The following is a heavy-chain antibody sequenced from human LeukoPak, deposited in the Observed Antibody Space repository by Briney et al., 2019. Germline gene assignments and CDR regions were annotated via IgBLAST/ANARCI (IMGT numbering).Heavy chain of an antibody. D-gene: IGHD3-10*01. J-gene: IGHJ4*02. CDR3: ARFGELFPDKGFDY. Sequence: PGGSLRLSCAASGFTFDDYAMHWVRQAPGKGLEWVSGISWNSGSIGYADSVKGRFTISRDNAKNSLYLQMNSLRAEDTALYYCARFGELFPDKGFDYWGQGTLVTVSS. V-gene: IGHV3-9*01. CDR2: ISWNSGSI. CDR1: GFTFDDYA.